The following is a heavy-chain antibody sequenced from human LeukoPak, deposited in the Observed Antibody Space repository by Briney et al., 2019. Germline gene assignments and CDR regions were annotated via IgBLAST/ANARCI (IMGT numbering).Heavy chain of an antibody. Sequence: SETLSLTCAVSGGSISSSNWWSWVRQPPGKGLEWCGEIYHSGSTNYNPSLKSRVTISVDKSKNQFSLKLSSVTAADTAVYYCAVGGVYLRGGAEAFDIWGQGTMVTVPS. J-gene: IGHJ3*02. V-gene: IGHV4-4*02. CDR1: GGSISSSNW. CDR2: IYHSGST. CDR3: AVGGVYLRGGAEAFDI. D-gene: IGHD3-10*01.